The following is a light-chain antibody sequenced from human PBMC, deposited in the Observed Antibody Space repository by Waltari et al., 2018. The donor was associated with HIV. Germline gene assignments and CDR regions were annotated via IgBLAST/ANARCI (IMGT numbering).Light chain of an antibody. CDR3: QQYNYWPPS. Sequence: EILMTQSPAPLSVSPGERATLSCRASQSVRSKTAWYQQKPGQAPTLLIFGGSSRATGVPDRFSGSGSGTEFTLTITSLQSEDFAVYYCQQYNYWPPSFGPGTKVNIK. V-gene: IGKV3-15*01. CDR1: QSVRSK. CDR2: GGS. J-gene: IGKJ3*01.